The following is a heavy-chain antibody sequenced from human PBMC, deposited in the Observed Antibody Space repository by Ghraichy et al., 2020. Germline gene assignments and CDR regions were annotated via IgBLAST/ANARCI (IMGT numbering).Heavy chain of an antibody. D-gene: IGHD3-22*01. CDR1: GGSISSYY. CDR2: IYYSGST. V-gene: IGHV4-59*01. Sequence: ESLNISCTVSGGSISSYYWSWIRQPPGKGLEWIGYIYYSGSTNYNPSLKSRVTISVDTSKNQFSLKLSSVTAADTAVYYCARANYYDSSGDVWGQGTLVTVSS. J-gene: IGHJ4*02. CDR3: ARANYYDSSGDV.